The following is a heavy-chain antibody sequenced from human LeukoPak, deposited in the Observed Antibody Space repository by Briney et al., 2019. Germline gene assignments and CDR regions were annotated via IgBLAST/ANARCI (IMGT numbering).Heavy chain of an antibody. Sequence: SETLPLTCTVSGGSISSYYWSWIRQPPGKGLEWIGYIYYSGSTNYNPSLKSRVTISVDTSKNQFSLKLSSVTAADTAVYYCARAPMTTVTTVGIDYWGQGTLVTVSS. CDR2: IYYSGST. CDR3: ARAPMTTVTTVGIDY. J-gene: IGHJ4*02. V-gene: IGHV4-59*01. D-gene: IGHD4-17*01. CDR1: GGSISSYY.